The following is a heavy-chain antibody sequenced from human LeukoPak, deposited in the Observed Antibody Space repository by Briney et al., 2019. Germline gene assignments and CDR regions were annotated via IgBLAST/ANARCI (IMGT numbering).Heavy chain of an antibody. CDR1: GFTFSSLT. D-gene: IGHD5-18*01. Sequence: GGSLRLSCAGSGFTFSSLTMNWVRQAPGKGLEWVSSIRISGTYIDYADSVKGRFTISRDDAKNSLSLQMHSLRAEDTAVYYCARENTAMWGGEVNYFDYWGQGTLVTVSS. V-gene: IGHV3-21*06. CDR2: IRISGTYI. J-gene: IGHJ4*02. CDR3: ARENTAMWGGEVNYFDY.